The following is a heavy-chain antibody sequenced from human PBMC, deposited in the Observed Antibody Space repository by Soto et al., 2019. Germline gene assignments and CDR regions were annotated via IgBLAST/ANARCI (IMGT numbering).Heavy chain of an antibody. J-gene: IGHJ5*02. V-gene: IGHV3-7*05. Sequence: GGSLRLSCAASGFTFSSYWMSWVRQAPGKGLEWVANIKQDGSEKYYVDSVKGRFTISRDNAKNSLYLQMNSLRAEDTAVYYCARDRIWQLVRRNWFDPWGQGTLVTVSS. D-gene: IGHD6-6*01. CDR2: IKQDGSEK. CDR1: GFTFSSYW. CDR3: ARDRIWQLVRRNWFDP.